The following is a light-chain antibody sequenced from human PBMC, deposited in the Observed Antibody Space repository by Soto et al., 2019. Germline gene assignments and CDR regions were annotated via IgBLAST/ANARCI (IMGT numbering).Light chain of an antibody. CDR2: DAS. J-gene: IGKJ2*01. CDR1: QSITSY. V-gene: IGKV1-39*01. CDR3: QQSYSAPYT. Sequence: DIQMTQSPSSLSASVGDRVTITCRATQSITSYLNWYQQKPGKAPKLLIFDASSLQSGVPSGFSGSGSGTDFTLTISSLQPEDFATYYCQQSYSAPYTFGQGPSWRSN.